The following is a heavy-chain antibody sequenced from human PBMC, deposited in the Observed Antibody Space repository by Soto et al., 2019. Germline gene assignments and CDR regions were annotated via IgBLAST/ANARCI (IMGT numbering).Heavy chain of an antibody. CDR1: GFTFDDYA. CDR2: ISWNSGSI. CDR3: AKAYYGDYDKCYFDY. J-gene: IGHJ4*02. V-gene: IGHV3-9*01. D-gene: IGHD4-17*01. Sequence: GGSLRLSCAASGFTFDDYAMHWVRQAPGKGLEWVSGISWNSGSIGYADSVKGRFTISRDNAKNSLYLQMNSLRAEDTALYYCAKAYYGDYDKCYFDYWGQGTLVTVSS.